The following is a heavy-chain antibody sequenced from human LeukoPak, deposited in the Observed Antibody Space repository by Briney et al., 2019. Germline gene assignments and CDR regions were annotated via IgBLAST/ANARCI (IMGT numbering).Heavy chain of an antibody. CDR3: ARASGWY. V-gene: IGHV4-61*08. J-gene: IGHJ4*02. D-gene: IGHD6-19*01. Sequence: SETLSLTCTVSGGSISSGAYYWTWIRQHPGKGLEWIGYIHYSGSTNYNPSLKSRVTISVDTSKNQFSLKLSSVTAADTAVYYCARASGWYWGQGTLVTVSS. CDR1: GGSISSGAYY. CDR2: IHYSGST.